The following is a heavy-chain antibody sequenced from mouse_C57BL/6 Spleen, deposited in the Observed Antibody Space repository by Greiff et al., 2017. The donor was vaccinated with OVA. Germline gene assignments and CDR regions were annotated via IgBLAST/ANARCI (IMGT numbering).Heavy chain of an antibody. CDR1: GYTFTSYW. CDR3: ARPYYGNPWYFDV. Sequence: VQLQHPGAELVMPGASVKLSCKASGYTFTSYWMHWVKQRPGQGLEWIGEIDPSDSYTNYNQKFKGKSTLTVDKSSSTAYMQLSSLTSEDSAVYYCARPYYGNPWYFDVWGTGTTVTVSS. D-gene: IGHD2-10*01. CDR2: IDPSDSYT. J-gene: IGHJ1*03. V-gene: IGHV1-69*01.